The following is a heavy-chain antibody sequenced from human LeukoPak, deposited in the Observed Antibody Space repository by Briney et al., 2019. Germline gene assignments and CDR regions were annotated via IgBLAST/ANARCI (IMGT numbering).Heavy chain of an antibody. V-gene: IGHV1-8*01. CDR1: GYTFTSYD. D-gene: IGHD6-13*01. Sequence: ASVKVSCKASGYTFTSYDINWVRQATAQGLERMGWVNPNSGNTGYAQKFQGRVTMTRNTSISTAYMELSSLRSEDTAVYYCARCVSLDSSSCVFDYWDQGTLVTVSS. CDR3: ARCVSLDSSSCVFDY. CDR2: VNPNSGNT. J-gene: IGHJ4*02.